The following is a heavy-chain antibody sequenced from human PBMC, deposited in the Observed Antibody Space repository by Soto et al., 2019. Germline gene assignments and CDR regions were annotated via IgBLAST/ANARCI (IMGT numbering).Heavy chain of an antibody. J-gene: IGHJ3*01. CDR1: GFTFSNYG. V-gene: IGHV3-33*01. CDR2: IWTDGSQK. CDR3: EGRDDPFHV. Sequence: QVQLVESGGGVVQPGTSLRLSCVASGFTFSNYGIHWVRQAPGRGLEWVAVIWTDGSQKYLTDSVRGRFTISRDNSKNTVYLHMNSLRVEDTAVYYCEGRDDPFHVWGRGTMVTVSS.